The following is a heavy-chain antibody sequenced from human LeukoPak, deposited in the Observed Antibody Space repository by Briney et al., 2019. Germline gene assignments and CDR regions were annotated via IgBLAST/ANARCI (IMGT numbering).Heavy chain of an antibody. Sequence: SGGSLRLSCAASGFTFSSYAMSWVRQAPGKGLEWVSAISGSGGSTYYADSVKGRFTISRDNSKNTLYLQMNSLRAEDTAVYYCAKDPSGWYPNYYYYGMDVWGQGTTVTVSS. CDR2: ISGSGGST. CDR3: AKDPSGWYPNYYYYGMDV. J-gene: IGHJ6*02. CDR1: GFTFSSYA. V-gene: IGHV3-23*01. D-gene: IGHD6-19*01.